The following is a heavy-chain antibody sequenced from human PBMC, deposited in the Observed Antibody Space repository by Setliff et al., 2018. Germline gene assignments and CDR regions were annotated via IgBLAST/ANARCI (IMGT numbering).Heavy chain of an antibody. J-gene: IGHJ3*02. CDR2: ISGSGDKT. CDR1: GFTFSNFA. D-gene: IGHD2-15*01. Sequence: GGSLRVSCAASGFTFSNFAMTWVRQAPGKGLEWVSGISGSGDKTYYADSVKGRFTISRDNFKNTLYLQMNSLRAEDTAVYYCARPPNIVVVVAANDAFDIWGQGTMVTVSS. CDR3: ARPPNIVVVVAANDAFDI. V-gene: IGHV3-23*01.